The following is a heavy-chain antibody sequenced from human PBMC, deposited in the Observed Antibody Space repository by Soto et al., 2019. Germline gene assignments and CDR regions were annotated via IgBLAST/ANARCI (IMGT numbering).Heavy chain of an antibody. CDR3: ARIGGVGIAAAALSF. CDR1: GFTVSVYS. CDR2: ISSSSSYI. J-gene: IGHJ4*02. V-gene: IGHV3-21*01. D-gene: IGHD6-13*01. Sequence: PGGSLRLSCAASGFTVSVYSMNGFRQAPGKGLEWVSSISSSSSYIYYADSVKGRFTISRDNAKNSLYLQMNSLRAEDTAVYYCARIGGVGIAAAALSFWGQGTLVTVSS.